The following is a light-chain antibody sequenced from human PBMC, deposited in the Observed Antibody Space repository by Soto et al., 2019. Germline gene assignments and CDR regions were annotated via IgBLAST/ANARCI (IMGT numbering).Light chain of an antibody. Sequence: QSVLTQPPSASGTPGQRVTISCSGSSSNIGRNAVNWYQQLPGAAPKLLIYSHDQRPSGVPDRFSGSKSGTSASLAISRVEAGDEADYYCQVWDTISDHYVFGSGTKLTVL. CDR3: QVWDTISDHYV. J-gene: IGLJ1*01. CDR2: SHD. CDR1: SSNIGRNA. V-gene: IGLV1-44*01.